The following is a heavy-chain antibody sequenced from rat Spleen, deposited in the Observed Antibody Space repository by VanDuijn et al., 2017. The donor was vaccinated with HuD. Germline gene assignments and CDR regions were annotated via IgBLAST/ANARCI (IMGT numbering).Heavy chain of an antibody. CDR3: TREGTGRGGFAY. V-gene: IGHV5-31*01. Sequence: EVQLVESGGGLVQPGRSLKLSCVASGFTFNNYWMTWIRQAPGKGLEWVASITNTGGSTYYPDSVKGRFTISRDNAKSTLYLQMNSLRSEDTATYYCTREGTGRGGFAYWGQGASVTVSS. CDR2: ITNTGGST. D-gene: IGHD5-1*01. CDR1: GFTFNNYW. J-gene: IGHJ4*01.